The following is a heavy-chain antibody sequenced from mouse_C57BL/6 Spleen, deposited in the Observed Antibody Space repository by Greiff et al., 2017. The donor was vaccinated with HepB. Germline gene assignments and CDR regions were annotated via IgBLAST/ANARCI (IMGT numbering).Heavy chain of an antibody. D-gene: IGHD1-1*01. CDR3: ARYYYGSSPLFDY. CDR1: GYTFTDYN. CDR2: INPNNGGT. V-gene: IGHV1-22*01. J-gene: IGHJ2*01. Sequence: EVQLQQSGPELVKPGASVKMSCKASGYTFTDYNMHWVKQSHGKSLEWIGYINPNNGGTSYNQKFKGKATLTVNKSSSTAYMELRSLTSEDSAVYYCARYYYGSSPLFDYWGQGTTLTVSS.